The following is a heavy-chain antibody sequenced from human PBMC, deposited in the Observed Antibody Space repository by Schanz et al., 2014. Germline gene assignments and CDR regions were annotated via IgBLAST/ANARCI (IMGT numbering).Heavy chain of an antibody. CDR3: ARDKGGYYPFDY. Sequence: QVQLVESGGGVVQPGGSLRLSCAASGFTFSDYYMSWIRQAPGKGLEWVSYISTSSSYTIYADSVKGRFTISRDIAKNSLYLQVNSLRAEDTAVYYCARDKGGYYPFDYWGQGTLVTVSS. J-gene: IGHJ4*02. CDR1: GFTFSDYY. D-gene: IGHD3-3*01. CDR2: ISTSSSYT. V-gene: IGHV3-11*06.